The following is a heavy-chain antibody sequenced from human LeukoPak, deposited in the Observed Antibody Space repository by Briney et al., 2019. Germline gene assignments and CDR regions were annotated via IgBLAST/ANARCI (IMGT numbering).Heavy chain of an antibody. J-gene: IGHJ6*02. CDR1: GFTFSSYA. Sequence: PGRSLRLSCAASGFTFSSYAMHWVRQTPGKGLEWVAVISNDGSNKYYADSVKGRFTISRDNSKNTLYLQMNSLRAEDTAVYYCARGPNYYDSSGYPYYYYGMDVWGQGTTVTVSS. CDR2: ISNDGSNK. D-gene: IGHD3-22*01. CDR3: ARGPNYYDSSGYPYYYYGMDV. V-gene: IGHV3-30-3*01.